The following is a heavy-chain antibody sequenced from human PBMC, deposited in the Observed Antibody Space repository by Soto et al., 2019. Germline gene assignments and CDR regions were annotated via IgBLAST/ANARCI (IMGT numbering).Heavy chain of an antibody. J-gene: IGHJ4*02. CDR3: VTDMIWFGEPIRLGY. D-gene: IGHD3-10*01. CDR2: ISYDGGHE. Sequence: VQLVESGGGVVQPGRCLRLSCAASGFTFSNSGMHWVRQAPGKGLEWVAIISYDGGHEYYADSVKGRFTISRDNSKNTLYLQMDSLRAEDSAVYYCVTDMIWFGEPIRLGYWGQGTVVTVSS. CDR1: GFTFSNSG. V-gene: IGHV3-30*03.